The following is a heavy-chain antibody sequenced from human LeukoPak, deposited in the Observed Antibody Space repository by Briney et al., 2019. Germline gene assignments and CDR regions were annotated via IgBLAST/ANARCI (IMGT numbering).Heavy chain of an antibody. D-gene: IGHD2-15*01. CDR2: IRPSGGNT. V-gene: IGHV1-46*01. CDR1: GYIFTNHY. CDR3: VREPPDSYYFDY. J-gene: IGHJ4*02. Sequence: ASVKVSCKASGYIFTNHYMHWVRQAPGQGLEWMGIIRPSGGNTGYTQKFQGRVTMTRDMSTSTVYMELSSLTSEDTAVYYCVREPPDSYYFDYWGQGTLVPVSS.